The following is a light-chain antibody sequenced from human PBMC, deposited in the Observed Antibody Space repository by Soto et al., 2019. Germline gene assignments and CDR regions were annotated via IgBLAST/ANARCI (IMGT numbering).Light chain of an antibody. CDR3: QHYKDYSWT. J-gene: IGKJ1*01. Sequence: DIHLTQSPSTLSASVGDRITITCRASQSISRWLGWYQQKPGKAPKLLIYKTSSLESGVPSRFSGSGSGTEFTLTISSLQPDDFATYYCQHYKDYSWTFGQGTKVEIK. V-gene: IGKV1-5*03. CDR1: QSISRW. CDR2: KTS.